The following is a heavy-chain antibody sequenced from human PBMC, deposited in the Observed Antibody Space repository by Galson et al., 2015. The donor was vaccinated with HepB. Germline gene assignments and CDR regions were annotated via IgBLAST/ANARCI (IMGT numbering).Heavy chain of an antibody. D-gene: IGHD6-6*01. V-gene: IGHV3-21*01. CDR2: ISSSSSYI. Sequence: SLRLSCAASGFTFSSYSMNWVRQAPGKGLEWVSSISSSSSYIYYAGSVKGRFTISRDNAKNSLYLQMNSLRAEDTAVYYCARLGGLAARPADDAFDIWGQGTMVTVSS. CDR3: ARLGGLAARPADDAFDI. J-gene: IGHJ3*02. CDR1: GFTFSSYS.